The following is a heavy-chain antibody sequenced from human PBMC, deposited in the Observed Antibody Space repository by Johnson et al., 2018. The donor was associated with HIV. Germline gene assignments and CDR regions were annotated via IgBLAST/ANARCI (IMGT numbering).Heavy chain of an antibody. V-gene: IGHV3-23*04. CDR2: ISGSGGST. Sequence: VQLVESGGGLVQPGGSLRLSCAASGFTFSSNDMKWVRQAPGKGLEWVSSISGSGGSTYFADSVKGRFTISRDNSKNTLYLQMNSLRAEDTAVYYCARPRRGMATNRDAFDIWGQGTMVTVSS. CDR1: GFTFSSND. J-gene: IGHJ3*02. D-gene: IGHD5-24*01. CDR3: ARPRRGMATNRDAFDI.